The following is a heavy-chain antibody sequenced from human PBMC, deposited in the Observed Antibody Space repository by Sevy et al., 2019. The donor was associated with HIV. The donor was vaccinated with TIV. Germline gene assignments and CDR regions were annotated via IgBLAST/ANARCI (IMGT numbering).Heavy chain of an antibody. D-gene: IGHD6-19*01. CDR2: IFSSGST. CDR3: VSLFLSYRSGWSYFDY. Sequence: GGSLRLSCAISGFTVNDKYIIWVRQAPGKGLEWLSVIFSSGSTYYADSAKGRFTISRDNSKNTVYLQMNSVRAEDTAVYYCVSLFLSYRSGWSYFDYWGQGTLVTVSS. CDR1: GFTVNDKY. V-gene: IGHV3-66*02. J-gene: IGHJ4*02.